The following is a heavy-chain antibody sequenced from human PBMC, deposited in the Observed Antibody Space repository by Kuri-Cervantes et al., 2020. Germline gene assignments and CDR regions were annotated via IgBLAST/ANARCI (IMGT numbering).Heavy chain of an antibody. V-gene: IGHV3-30*19. J-gene: IGHJ6*02. Sequence: GESLKISCAASGFTFSSYGMHWVRQAPGKGLEWVAVIWYDGSNKYYADSVKGRFTISRDNSKNTLYLQMNSLRAKDTAVYYCARDRKTTYYDFWSGYSTFRYYYGMDVWGQGTTVTVSS. D-gene: IGHD3-3*01. CDR3: ARDRKTTYYDFWSGYSTFRYYYGMDV. CDR1: GFTFSSYG. CDR2: IWYDGSNK.